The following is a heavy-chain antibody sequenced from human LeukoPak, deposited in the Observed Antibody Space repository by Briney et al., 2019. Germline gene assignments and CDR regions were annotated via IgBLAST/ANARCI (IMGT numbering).Heavy chain of an antibody. CDR2: VYYSGST. D-gene: IGHD3-22*01. Sequence: TSETLSLTCTVSGDSISSRYWSWIRQPPGKGLEWIGYVYYSGSTNYNPSLKSRVTISVDTSKNQFSLKLSSVTAADAAMYYCARLYYDSSGQYYFDYWGQGTLVTVSS. CDR3: ARLYYDSSGQYYFDY. CDR1: GDSISSRY. J-gene: IGHJ4*02. V-gene: IGHV4-59*11.